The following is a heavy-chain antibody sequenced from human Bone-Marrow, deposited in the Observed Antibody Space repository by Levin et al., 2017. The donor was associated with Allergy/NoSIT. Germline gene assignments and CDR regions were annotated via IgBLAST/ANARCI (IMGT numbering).Heavy chain of an antibody. CDR2: IWNDGSNK. V-gene: IGHV3-33*01. CDR3: ARDYDSSGYYG. CDR1: GFTFSHYG. J-gene: IGHJ4*02. D-gene: IGHD3-22*01. Sequence: PGGSLRLSCAASGFTFSHYGMHWVRQAPGKGLEWVAVIWNDGSNKYYADSVKGRFTISRDNSKDTLYLQMNSLRAEDTAVYYCARDYDSSGYYGWGEGTLVTVSS.